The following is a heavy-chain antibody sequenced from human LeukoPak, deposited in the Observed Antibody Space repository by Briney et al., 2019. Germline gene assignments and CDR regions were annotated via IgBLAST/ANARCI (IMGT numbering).Heavy chain of an antibody. CDR2: IYYSGST. Sequence: PSETLSLTCNVSGDSISSSSYYWGWIRQPPGKGLEWIGSIYYSGSTYINPSLKSRVTLSVDTSKNEFSLKLSSVTAADTAVYYCARDDDYLAALDYRGQGALVTVSS. D-gene: IGHD4-11*01. V-gene: IGHV4-39*07. CDR3: ARDDDYLAALDY. CDR1: GDSISSSSYY. J-gene: IGHJ4*02.